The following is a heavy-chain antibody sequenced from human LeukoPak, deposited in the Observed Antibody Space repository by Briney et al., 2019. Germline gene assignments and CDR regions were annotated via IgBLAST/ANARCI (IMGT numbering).Heavy chain of an antibody. D-gene: IGHD4-17*01. CDR3: ARDRETTATTRFYYYYGMDV. J-gene: IGHJ6*02. CDR1: GFTFSSYS. V-gene: IGHV3-21*01. CDR2: ISSSSSYI. Sequence: PGGSLRLSCAASGFTFSSYSMNWVRQAPGKELEWVSSISSSSSYIYYADSVKGRFTISRDNAKNSLYLQMNSLRAEDTAVYYCARDRETTATTRFYYYYGMDVWGQGTTVTVSS.